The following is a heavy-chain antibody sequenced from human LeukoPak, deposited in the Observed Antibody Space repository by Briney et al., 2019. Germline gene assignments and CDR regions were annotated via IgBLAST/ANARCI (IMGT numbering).Heavy chain of an antibody. CDR1: GGSISSGSYY. J-gene: IGHJ3*02. D-gene: IGHD3-10*01. V-gene: IGHV4-61*02. CDR3: ARDIWFGEGEGEESDVFDI. CDR2: IYSSGST. Sequence: SQTLSLTCTVSGGSISSGSYYWSWIRQPAGKGLEWIGRIYSSGSTNYNPSLKSRVTMSVDTSKNQFSLKLSSVTAADTAVYYCARDIWFGEGEGEESDVFDIWGQGTMVTVSS.